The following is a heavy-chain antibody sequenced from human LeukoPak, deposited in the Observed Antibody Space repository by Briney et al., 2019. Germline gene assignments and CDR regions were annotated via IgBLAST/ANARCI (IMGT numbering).Heavy chain of an antibody. D-gene: IGHD5/OR15-5a*01. V-gene: IGHV3-7*01. CDR2: IKQDGSEK. J-gene: IGHJ3*02. CDR3: ARHVSRVAFDI. CDR1: GFTFSSYW. Sequence: GGSLRLSCAASGFTFSSYWMSWFRQAPGKGLEWVANIKQDGSEKYYVDSVKGRFTISRDNAKNSLYLQMNSLRAEDTAVYYCARHVSRVAFDIWGQGTMVTVSS.